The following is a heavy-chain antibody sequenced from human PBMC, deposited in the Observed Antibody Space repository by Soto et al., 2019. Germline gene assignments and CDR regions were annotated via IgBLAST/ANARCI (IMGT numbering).Heavy chain of an antibody. CDR3: AIFIAVAGDFDY. Sequence: AGGSLRLSCVVSGFTFSDFGMHWVRQAPGKGLEWVAVISYDGSNKYYADSVKGRFTISRDNSKNTLYLQMNSLRAEDTAVYYCAIFIAVAGDFDYWGQGTLVTVSS. CDR1: GFTFSDFG. D-gene: IGHD6-19*01. J-gene: IGHJ4*02. V-gene: IGHV3-30*03. CDR2: ISYDGSNK.